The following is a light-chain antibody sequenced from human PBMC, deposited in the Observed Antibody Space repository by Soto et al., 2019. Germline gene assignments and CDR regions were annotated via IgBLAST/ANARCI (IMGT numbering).Light chain of an antibody. V-gene: IGKV1-39*01. CDR1: QSIRTY. CDR3: QQRYSSPWT. Sequence: DIQMTQSPSSLSASVGDRVTISCRASQSIRTYVSWYQQKPGRAPKLQIYAASNLQSGVPSRFSGSGSGTDFTLTIRSLQPEDYATYFCQQRYSSPWTFCQGTKVEIK. CDR2: AAS. J-gene: IGKJ1*01.